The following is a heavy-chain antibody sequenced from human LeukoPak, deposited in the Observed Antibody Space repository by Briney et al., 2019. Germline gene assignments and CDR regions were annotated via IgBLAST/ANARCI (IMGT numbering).Heavy chain of an antibody. D-gene: IGHD3-22*01. CDR1: GYTFTGYY. CDR2: INPNSGGT. V-gene: IGHV1-2*02. CDR3: ASLYYDASGPGAFDI. J-gene: IGHJ3*02. Sequence: ASVKVSCKASGYTFTGYYMHWVRQAPGQGLEWMGWINPNSGGTNYAQKFQGRVTMTRDTSIGTAYMELSSLRSDDTAVYYCASLYYDASGPGAFDIWGQGTMVTVSS.